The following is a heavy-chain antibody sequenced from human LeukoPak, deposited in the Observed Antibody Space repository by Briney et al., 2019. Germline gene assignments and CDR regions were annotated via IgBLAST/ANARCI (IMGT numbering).Heavy chain of an antibody. CDR1: GFTFSSYA. CDR3: AKGGGAARPDYFDY. D-gene: IGHD6-6*01. Sequence: GGSLRLSCAASGFTFSSYAMHWVRQAPGEGLEWVAVISYDGSNKYYADSVKGRFTISRDNSKNTLYLQMNSLRAEDTAVYYCAKGGGAARPDYFDYWGQGTLVTVSS. J-gene: IGHJ4*02. V-gene: IGHV3-30-3*01. CDR2: ISYDGSNK.